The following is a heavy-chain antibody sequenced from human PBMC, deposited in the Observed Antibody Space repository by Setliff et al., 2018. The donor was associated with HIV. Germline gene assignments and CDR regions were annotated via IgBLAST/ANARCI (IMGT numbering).Heavy chain of an antibody. CDR1: GGSLSSGSHY. Sequence: KPSETLSLTCSVSGGSLSSGSHYCTWLRQAAGKGLEWIGHFYTSGTTNYNPSLESRVTISVDTSKNQFSLKLSSVTAADAAVYYCGTAMYYYYGLDVWGQGTTVTVSS. V-gene: IGHV4-61*09. CDR2: FYTSGTT. CDR3: GTAMYYYYGLDV. D-gene: IGHD2-2*01. J-gene: IGHJ6*02.